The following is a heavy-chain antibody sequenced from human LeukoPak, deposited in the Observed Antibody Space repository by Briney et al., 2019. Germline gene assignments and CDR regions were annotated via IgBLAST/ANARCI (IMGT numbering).Heavy chain of an antibody. CDR1: GFTFSSYS. Sequence: GGSLRLSCAASGFTFSSYSMNWVRQAPGKGLEWVPSISSSSSYIYYADSVKGRFTISRDNAKNSLYLQMNSLRAEDTAVYYCARAQTYYYDSSGYYLDYWGQGTLVTVSS. V-gene: IGHV3-21*01. J-gene: IGHJ4*02. CDR2: ISSSSSYI. CDR3: ARAQTYYYDSSGYYLDY. D-gene: IGHD3-22*01.